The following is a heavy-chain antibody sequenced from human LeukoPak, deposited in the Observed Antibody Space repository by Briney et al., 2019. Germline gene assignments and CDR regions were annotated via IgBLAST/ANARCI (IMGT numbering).Heavy chain of an antibody. J-gene: IGHJ4*02. V-gene: IGHV3-23*01. Sequence: GGSLRLSCAASGFTFSSYAMSWVRQAPGKGLEWVSATDGSGGSTYYTDSVKGRFTISRDNSKNTLYLQMNSLRAEDTAVYYCAKSPYGAGDIFDFWGQGTLVTVSS. CDR2: TDGSGGST. D-gene: IGHD2-15*01. CDR3: AKSPYGAGDIFDF. CDR1: GFTFSSYA.